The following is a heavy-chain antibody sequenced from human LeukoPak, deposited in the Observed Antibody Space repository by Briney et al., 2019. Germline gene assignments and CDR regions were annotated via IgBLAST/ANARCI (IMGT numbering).Heavy chain of an antibody. Sequence: PGGSLRLSCAASGFTFSAYWMSWVRQAPGKGLEWVAVISYDGSNKYYADSVKGRFTISRDNSKNTLYLQMNSLRAEDTAVYYCARVKEATKIWGSANPFDPWGQGTLVTISS. J-gene: IGHJ5*02. CDR2: ISYDGSNK. V-gene: IGHV3-30-3*01. CDR1: GFTFSAYW. D-gene: IGHD3-16*01. CDR3: ARVKEATKIWGSANPFDP.